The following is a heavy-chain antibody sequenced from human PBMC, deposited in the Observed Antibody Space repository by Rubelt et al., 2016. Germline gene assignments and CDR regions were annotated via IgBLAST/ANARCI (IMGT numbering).Heavy chain of an antibody. CDR1: GFSLTASGMF. Sequence: QVTLRESGPALMKPTQTLTLTCTFSGFSLTASGMFVSWIRQPPGKALEWLARIDWDDDKYYSTSLKTRLTISKDTSKNQVVLTMTNMDPVDTATYYCARTRTLYWYFDIWGRGTLVTVSS. V-gene: IGHV2-70*15. CDR3: ARTRTLYWYFDI. D-gene: IGHD2-2*01. CDR2: IDWDDDK. J-gene: IGHJ2*01.